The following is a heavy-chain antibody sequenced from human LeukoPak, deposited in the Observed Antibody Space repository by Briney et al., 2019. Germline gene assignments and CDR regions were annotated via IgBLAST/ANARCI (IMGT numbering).Heavy chain of an antibody. CDR2: ISWNSGSI. Sequence: GGSLRLSCAASGFTFDDYAMHWVRQAPGKGLEWVSGISWNSGSIGYAGSVKGRFTISRDNAKNSLYLQMNSLRAEDMALYYCAKGDSSGYYSTFDYWGQGTLVTVSS. CDR3: AKGDSSGYYSTFDY. D-gene: IGHD3-22*01. J-gene: IGHJ4*02. V-gene: IGHV3-9*03. CDR1: GFTFDDYA.